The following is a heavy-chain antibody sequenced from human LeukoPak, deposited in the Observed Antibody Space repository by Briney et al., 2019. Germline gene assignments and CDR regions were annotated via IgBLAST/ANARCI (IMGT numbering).Heavy chain of an antibody. J-gene: IGHJ4*02. CDR3: ASPKDPYYDSSGYYSY. CDR2: IIPIFGTA. CDR1: GGTFSKYA. V-gene: IGHV1-69*13. Sequence: SVKVSCKASGGTFSKYAISWMRQAPGQGLEWMGGIIPIFGTANYAQKFQGRVTITADESTSTAYMELSSLRSEDTAVYYCASPKDPYYDSSGYYSYWGQGTLVTVSS. D-gene: IGHD3-22*01.